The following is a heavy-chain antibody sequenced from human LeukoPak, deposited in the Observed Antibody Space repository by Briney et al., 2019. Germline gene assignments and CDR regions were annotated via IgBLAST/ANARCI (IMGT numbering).Heavy chain of an antibody. CDR1: GGSISSYY. Sequence: SETLSLTCTVSGGSISSYYWSWIRQPPGKGLEWIGYIYYSGSTNYNPSLKSRVTISVDTSKNQFSLKLSSVTAADTAVYYCARGRSSWYYQFPSKYGMDVWGQGTTVTVSS. V-gene: IGHV4-59*01. D-gene: IGHD6-13*01. CDR3: ARGRSSWYYQFPSKYGMDV. J-gene: IGHJ6*02. CDR2: IYYSGST.